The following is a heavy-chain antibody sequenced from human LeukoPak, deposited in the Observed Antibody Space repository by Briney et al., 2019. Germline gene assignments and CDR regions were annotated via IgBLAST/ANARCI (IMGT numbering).Heavy chain of an antibody. Sequence: ASVKVSCKASGYTFTSYGISWVRQAPGQGLEWMGWISAYNGNTNYAQKLQGRVTMTTDTSTSTAYMELRSLRSDDTAVYYCARDRVQLELGGEYYFDYWGQGTLVTVSS. CDR2: ISAYNGNT. CDR1: GYTFTSYG. CDR3: ARDRVQLELGGEYYFDY. J-gene: IGHJ4*02. D-gene: IGHD1-1*01. V-gene: IGHV1-18*01.